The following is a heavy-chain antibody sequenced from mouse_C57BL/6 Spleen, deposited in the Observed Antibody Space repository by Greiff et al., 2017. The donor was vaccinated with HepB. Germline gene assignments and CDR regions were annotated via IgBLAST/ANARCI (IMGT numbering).Heavy chain of an antibody. J-gene: IGHJ3*01. CDR2: IDPSDSET. CDR3: ARSGTAQAPAWFAY. V-gene: IGHV1-52*01. Sequence: VQLQQPGAELVRPGSSVKLSCKASGYTFTSYWMHWVKQRPIQGLEWIGNIDPSDSETHYNQKFKDKATLTVDKSSSTAYMQLSSLTSEDSAVYYCARSGTAQAPAWFAYWGQGTLVTVSA. D-gene: IGHD3-2*02. CDR1: GYTFTSYW.